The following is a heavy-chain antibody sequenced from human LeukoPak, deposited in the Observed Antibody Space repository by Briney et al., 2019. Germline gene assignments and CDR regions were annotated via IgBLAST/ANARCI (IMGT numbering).Heavy chain of an antibody. Sequence: GGSLRLSCVASGFSPTTYWMSWVRQAPGKGLEWVANIKQDGSAKYYVDSVKGRFTISRDNARNSLYLQMNSLRAEDTAVYYCARAEVTVPGGDYWGQGTLVTVSS. V-gene: IGHV3-7*01. CDR3: ARAEVTVPGGDY. CDR1: GFSPTTYW. D-gene: IGHD2-8*02. CDR2: IKQDGSAK. J-gene: IGHJ4*02.